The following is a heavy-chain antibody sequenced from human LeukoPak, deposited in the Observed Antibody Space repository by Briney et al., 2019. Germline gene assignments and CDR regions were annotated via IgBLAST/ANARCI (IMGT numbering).Heavy chain of an antibody. CDR1: GGTFSSYA. CDR2: ITPSNGGT. Sequence: ASVKVSCKASGGTFSSYAISWVRQAPGQGPEWMGWITPSNGGTRSAQKFQGRVNMTRDTSIRTAYMELNRLTSDDTAVYYCARDSPSSGSPPDYWGQGTLVTVSS. D-gene: IGHD1-26*01. J-gene: IGHJ4*01. CDR3: ARDSPSSGSPPDY. V-gene: IGHV1-2*02.